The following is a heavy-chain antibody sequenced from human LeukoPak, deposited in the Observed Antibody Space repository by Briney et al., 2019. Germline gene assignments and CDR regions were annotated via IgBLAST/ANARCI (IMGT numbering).Heavy chain of an antibody. D-gene: IGHD3-3*01. CDR1: GCTFTSYD. CDR2: MNPNSGNT. V-gene: IGHV1-8*01. Sequence: GASVKVSCKASGCTFTSYDINWVRQATGQGLEWMGWMNPNSGNTGYAQKFQGRVTMTRNTSISTAYMELSSLRSEDTAVYYCARGGPPYYDFWSGYYSAPPFDPWGQGTLVTVSS. J-gene: IGHJ5*02. CDR3: ARGGPPYYDFWSGYYSAPPFDP.